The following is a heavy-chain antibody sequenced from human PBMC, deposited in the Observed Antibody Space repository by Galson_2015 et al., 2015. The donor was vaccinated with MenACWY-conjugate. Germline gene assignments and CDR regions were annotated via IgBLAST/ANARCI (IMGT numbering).Heavy chain of an antibody. CDR2: ISYSGGTI. Sequence: SLRLSCAASGFTFTNNAMSWVRQAPGKGLEWVSYISYSGGTIHYADSVKGRFTISRDDSKNTLYLQMNSLKTEDTAVYYCTTPTINYYDSSGYRIEIDYWGQGTLVTVSS. CDR1: GFTFTNNA. J-gene: IGHJ4*02. V-gene: IGHV3-23*01. D-gene: IGHD3-22*01. CDR3: TTPTINYYDSSGYRIEIDY.